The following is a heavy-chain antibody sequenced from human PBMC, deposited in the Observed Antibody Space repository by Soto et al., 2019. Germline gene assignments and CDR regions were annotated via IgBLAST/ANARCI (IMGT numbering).Heavy chain of an antibody. CDR3: ARMPRYCSGGSCYRAFDI. CDR2: MNPNSGNT. V-gene: IGHV1-8*01. J-gene: IGHJ3*02. D-gene: IGHD2-15*01. Sequence: QVQLVQSGAEVKKPGASVKVSCKASGYTFTSYDINWVRQATGQGLEWMGWMNPNSGNTGYAQKFQGRVTMTRNTSISTAYMELSSLRSEDTAVYYCARMPRYCSGGSCYRAFDIWGQGTMVTVSS. CDR1: GYTFTSYD.